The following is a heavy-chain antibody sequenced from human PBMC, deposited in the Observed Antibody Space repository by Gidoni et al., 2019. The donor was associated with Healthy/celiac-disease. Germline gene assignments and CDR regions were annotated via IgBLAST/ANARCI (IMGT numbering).Heavy chain of an antibody. V-gene: IGHV4-39*01. CDR2: IYYSGST. J-gene: IGHJ4*02. CDR3: ARLPAFLGSSWIYFDY. CDR1: GGSISSSSYY. D-gene: IGHD6-13*01. Sequence: QLQLQESGPGLVKPSETLSLTCTVSGGSISSSSYYWGWIRQPPGKGLEWIGSIYYSGSTYYNPSLKSRVTISVDTSKNQFSLKLSSVTAADTAVYYCARLPAFLGSSWIYFDYWGQGTLVTVSS.